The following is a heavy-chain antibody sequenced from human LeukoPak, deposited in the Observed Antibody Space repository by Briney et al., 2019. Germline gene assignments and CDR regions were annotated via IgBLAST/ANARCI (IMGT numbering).Heavy chain of an antibody. V-gene: IGHV3-21*01. CDR1: GFTFSSYS. D-gene: IGHD5-12*01. CDR3: ARVGGGYSGYDPPKDFDY. Sequence: GGSLRLSCAASGFTFSSYSMNWVRQAPGKGLEWVSSISSSSSYIHYADSVKGRFTISRDNAKNSLYLQMNSLRAEDTAVYYCARVGGGYSGYDPPKDFDYWGQGTLVTVSS. CDR2: ISSSSSYI. J-gene: IGHJ4*02.